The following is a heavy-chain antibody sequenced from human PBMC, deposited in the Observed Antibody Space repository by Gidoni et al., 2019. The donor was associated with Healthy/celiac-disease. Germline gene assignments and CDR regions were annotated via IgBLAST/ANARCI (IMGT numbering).Heavy chain of an antibody. D-gene: IGHD3-10*01. CDR3: ASGYYGSGSLHWDYYYYYGMDV. CDR2: IYYSGST. Sequence: QLQLQESGPGLVKPSETLSLTCTVSGGSISSSRYYWGWIRQPPGKGLEWIGSIYYSGSTYYNPSLKSRVTISVDTSKNQFSLKLSSVTAADTAVYYCASGYYGSGSLHWDYYYYYGMDVWGQGTTVTVSS. CDR1: GGSISSSRYY. V-gene: IGHV4-39*01. J-gene: IGHJ6*02.